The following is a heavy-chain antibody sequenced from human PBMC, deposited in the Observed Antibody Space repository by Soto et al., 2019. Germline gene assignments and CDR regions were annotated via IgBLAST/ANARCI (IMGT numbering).Heavy chain of an antibody. CDR2: IYYSGST. CDR1: GASMRSTSYY. V-gene: IGHV4-39*01. Sequence: QLRLQESGPGLVKPSETLSLTCSVSGASMRSTSYYWGRIRQPPGKGLEWIGSIYYSGSTHYSPSLKSRIIMSIDTSTNQFSLKLTSVTAGDTAVYYCTRHEGGAAADRPLDYWGQGTLVTASS. D-gene: IGHD6-13*01. CDR3: TRHEGGAAADRPLDY. J-gene: IGHJ4*02.